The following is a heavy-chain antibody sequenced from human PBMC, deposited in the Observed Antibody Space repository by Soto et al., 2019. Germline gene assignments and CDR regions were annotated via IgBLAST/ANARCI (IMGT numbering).Heavy chain of an antibody. CDR3: ARRKGYGGNSHARWYFDL. Sequence: QVQLQESGPGLVKPSETLSLTCTVSGGSISSYYWSWIRQPPGKGLEWIGYIYYSGSTNYNPSLKSRVTISVDTSKNQFSLKLSSVTAADTAVYYCARRKGYGGNSHARWYFDLWGRGTLVTVSS. D-gene: IGHD4-17*01. CDR2: IYYSGST. V-gene: IGHV4-59*08. J-gene: IGHJ2*01. CDR1: GGSISSYY.